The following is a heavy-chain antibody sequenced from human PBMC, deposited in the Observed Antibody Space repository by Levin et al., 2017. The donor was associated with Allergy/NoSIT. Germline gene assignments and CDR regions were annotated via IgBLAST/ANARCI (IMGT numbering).Heavy chain of an antibody. J-gene: IGHJ4*02. CDR2: ISWDGGST. V-gene: IGHV3-43*01. Sequence: GGSLRLSCAASGFTFDDYSMYWVRQPPGKGLEWVSRISWDGGSTYYADSVKGRFTISRDNSKNSLYLQMNSLRTEDTALYYCAKVAVGGYCSSNSCYTLDNWGQGTRVTVSS. D-gene: IGHD2-2*02. CDR3: AKVAVGGYCSSNSCYTLDN. CDR1: GFTFDDYS.